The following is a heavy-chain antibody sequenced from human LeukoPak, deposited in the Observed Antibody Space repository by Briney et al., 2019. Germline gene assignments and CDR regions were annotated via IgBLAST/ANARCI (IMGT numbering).Heavy chain of an antibody. Sequence: SETLSLTCTVSGYSISSGYYWGWIRQPPGKGLEWIGSIYHSGSTYYNPSLKSRVTISVDTPKNQFSLKLSSVTAADTAVYYCARASRYDILTGYPPIDYWGQGTLVTVSS. J-gene: IGHJ4*02. V-gene: IGHV4-38-2*02. CDR2: IYHSGST. D-gene: IGHD3-9*01. CDR3: ARASRYDILTGYPPIDY. CDR1: GYSISSGYY.